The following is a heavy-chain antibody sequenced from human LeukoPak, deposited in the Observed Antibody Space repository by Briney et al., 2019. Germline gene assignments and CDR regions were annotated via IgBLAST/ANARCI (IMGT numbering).Heavy chain of an antibody. CDR3: ARSPPLWNGDAFDI. V-gene: IGHV3-7*01. D-gene: IGHD1-1*01. CDR1: GFNINYYY. J-gene: IGHJ3*02. Sequence: GGSLRLSCAASGFNINYYYMSWVRQAPGKGLEWVANIKQDGSEKYYVDSVKGRFTISRDNAKNSLSLQMNSLRAEDTAVYYCARSPPLWNGDAFDIWGQGTMVTVSS. CDR2: IKQDGSEK.